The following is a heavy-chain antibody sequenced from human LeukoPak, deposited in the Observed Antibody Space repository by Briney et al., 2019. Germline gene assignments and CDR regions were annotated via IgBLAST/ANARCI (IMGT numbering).Heavy chain of an antibody. V-gene: IGHV3-11*01. CDR1: GFTFSDYY. D-gene: IGHD3-22*01. CDR2: ISSSGSTI. CDR3: ARCRQGGYYYDSSGYDY. Sequence: GGSLRLSCAASGFTFSDYYMTWIRQAPGKGLEWVSYISSSGSTIYYADSVKGRFTISRDNAENSLYLQMSSLRAEDTAVYYCARCRQGGYYYDSSGYDYWGQGTLVTVSS. J-gene: IGHJ4*02.